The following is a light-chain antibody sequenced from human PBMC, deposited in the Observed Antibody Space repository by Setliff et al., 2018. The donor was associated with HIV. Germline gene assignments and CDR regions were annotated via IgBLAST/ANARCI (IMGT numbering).Light chain of an antibody. CDR2: DVS. CDR3: FSYAGTYTSLYV. V-gene: IGLV2-11*01. CDR1: SSDVGGYNY. Sequence: QSVLTQPRSVSGSPGQSVTISCTGTSSDVGGYNYVSWYQQHPDKAPKLIIYDVSKRPSGVPDRFSGSKSGNTASLTISGLQAEDEVDYYCFSYAGTYTSLYVFGTGTKV. J-gene: IGLJ1*01.